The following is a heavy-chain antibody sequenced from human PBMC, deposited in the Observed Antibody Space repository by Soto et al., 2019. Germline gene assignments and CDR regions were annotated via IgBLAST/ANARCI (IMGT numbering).Heavy chain of an antibody. Sequence: GGSLRLSCAASGFTFSSYGMHWVRQAPGKGLEWVAVIWYDGSNKYYADSVKGRFTISRDNSKNTLYLQMNSLRAEGTAVYYCARIGGAYGSGRNGMDVWGQGTTVTVSS. D-gene: IGHD3-10*01. CDR1: GFTFSSYG. CDR3: ARIGGAYGSGRNGMDV. J-gene: IGHJ6*02. CDR2: IWYDGSNK. V-gene: IGHV3-33*01.